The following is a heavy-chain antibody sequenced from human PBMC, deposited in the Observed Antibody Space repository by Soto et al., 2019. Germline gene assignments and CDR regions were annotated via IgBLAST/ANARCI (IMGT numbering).Heavy chain of an antibody. V-gene: IGHV1-18*01. J-gene: IGHJ5*02. CDR1: GYPFTSYS. CDR3: ARRRNSVVVDENWCEP. D-gene: IGHD2-15*01. Sequence: GASVKVSCKASGYPFTSYSISWVRQAPGQGLEWMGWISAYNGNTNYAQTLQGRVTMTTDTSTSTAYMELRSLRSDDTAVYYCARRRNSVVVDENWCEPLGQGTLVTVSS. CDR2: ISAYNGNT.